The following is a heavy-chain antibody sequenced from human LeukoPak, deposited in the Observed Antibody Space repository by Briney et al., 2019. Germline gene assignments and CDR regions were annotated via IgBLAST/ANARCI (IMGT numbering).Heavy chain of an antibody. J-gene: IGHJ1*01. CDR2: IIPILGIA. CDR3: ARDHYDSSGYYYYGYFQH. CDR1: GGTFSSYA. Sequence: GASVKVSCKASGGTFSSYAIRWVRQAPGQGLAWMGRIIPILGIANYAQKFQGGVTITADKSTSTAYMELSSLRSEDTAVYYCARDHYDSSGYYYYGYFQHWGQGTLVTVSS. D-gene: IGHD3-22*01. V-gene: IGHV1-69*04.